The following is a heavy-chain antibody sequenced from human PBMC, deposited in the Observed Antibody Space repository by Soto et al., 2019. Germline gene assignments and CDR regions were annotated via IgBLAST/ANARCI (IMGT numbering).Heavy chain of an antibody. CDR1: GFTFSSYA. V-gene: IGHV3-30-3*01. D-gene: IGHD3-22*01. CDR2: ISYDGSNK. Sequence: PGGSLRLSCAASGFTFSSYAMHWFRQAPGRGLEWVAVISYDGSNKYYADSVKGRFTISRDNSKNTLYLQMNSLRAEDTAVYYCARGAEYYDSSGYPSRWGQGTLVTVSS. CDR3: ARGAEYYDSSGYPSR. J-gene: IGHJ4*02.